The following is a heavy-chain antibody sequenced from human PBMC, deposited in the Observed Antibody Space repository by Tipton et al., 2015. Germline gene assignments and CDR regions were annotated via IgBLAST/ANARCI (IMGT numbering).Heavy chain of an antibody. CDR1: GFTLSRYA. CDR2: ISSNGYNT. D-gene: IGHD2/OR15-2a*01. V-gene: IGHV3-64D*08. Sequence: SLRLSCSAAGFTLSRYAMNWVRQAPGKGLEYVSAISSNGYNTYYADSVKGRFTISRDNSKNTLYLQMSSLRVEDTAVYYCVKGLREVLRYLYGLDVWGQGTTVIVSS. J-gene: IGHJ6*02. CDR3: VKGLREVLRYLYGLDV.